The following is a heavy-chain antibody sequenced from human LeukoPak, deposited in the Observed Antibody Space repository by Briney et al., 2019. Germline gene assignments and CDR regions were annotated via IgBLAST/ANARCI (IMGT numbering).Heavy chain of an antibody. CDR2: INPNSGDT. CDR3: ARLDKYNWNYEV. J-gene: IGHJ4*02. CDR1: GYIFTCYY. Sequence: ASVKVSCKASGYIFTCYYMHWVRQAPGQGLEWMGWINPNSGDTNFAQKFQGRVTMTRDTSISTAYMELSRLRSDDTAVYYCARLDKYNWNYEVWGQGTLVTVSS. D-gene: IGHD1-7*01. V-gene: IGHV1-2*02.